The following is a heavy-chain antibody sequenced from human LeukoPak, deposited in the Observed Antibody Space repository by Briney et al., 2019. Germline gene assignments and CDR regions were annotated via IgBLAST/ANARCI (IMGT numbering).Heavy chain of an antibody. CDR3: ARAKSRYYDILTARDYYYGMDV. CDR2: IYSGGST. D-gene: IGHD3-9*01. J-gene: IGHJ6*02. Sequence: GGSLRLSCAASGFTFSSYSMNWVRQAPGKGLEWVSVIYSGGSTYYADSVKGRFTISRDNSKNTLYLQMNSLRAEDTAVYYCARAKSRYYDILTARDYYYGMDVWGQGTTVTVSS. CDR1: GFTFSSYS. V-gene: IGHV3-66*01.